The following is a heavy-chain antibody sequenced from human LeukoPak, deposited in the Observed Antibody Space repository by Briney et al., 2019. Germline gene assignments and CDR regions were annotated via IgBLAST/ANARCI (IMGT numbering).Heavy chain of an antibody. D-gene: IGHD6-19*01. Sequence: GGSLRLSCAASGFTFSSYSMNWVRQAPGKGLEWVSYISSLSGTIYYADSVKGRFIISRDNAQNSLFLQMNSLRAEDTAVYYCVRDQRGAVSYWGQGTLVTVSS. CDR3: VRDQRGAVSY. CDR1: GFTFSSYS. J-gene: IGHJ4*02. CDR2: ISSLSGTI. V-gene: IGHV3-48*01.